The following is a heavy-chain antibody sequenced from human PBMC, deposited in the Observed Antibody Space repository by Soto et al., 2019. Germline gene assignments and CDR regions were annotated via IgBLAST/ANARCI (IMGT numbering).Heavy chain of an antibody. V-gene: IGHV1-2*04. D-gene: IGHD1-7*01. CDR1: GYTFTGYY. CDR2: INPNSGGT. Sequence: QVQLVQSGAEVKKPGASVKVSCKASGYTFTGYYMHWVRQAPGQGLEWMGWINPNSGGTNYAQKFQGWVTMTRDTSISTAYMELSRLRSDDTAVYYCARGKGITGTTPYYYYMDVWGKGTTVTVSS. CDR3: ARGKGITGTTPYYYYMDV. J-gene: IGHJ6*03.